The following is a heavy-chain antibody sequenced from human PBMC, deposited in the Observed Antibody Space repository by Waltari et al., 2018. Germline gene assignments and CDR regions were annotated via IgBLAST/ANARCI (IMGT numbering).Heavy chain of an antibody. CDR3: ARLASSCYSCYLDH. D-gene: IGHD2-15*01. CDR1: GGTFSSYA. Sequence: QVQLVQSGAEVKKPGSSVKVSCKASGGTFSSYAISWVRQAPGQGLEWMGGIIPSLGTANYAQKFQGRVTITADESTSTAYMELSSLRSEDTAVYYCARLASSCYSCYLDHWGQGALVTVSS. CDR2: IIPSLGTA. V-gene: IGHV1-69*01. J-gene: IGHJ4*03.